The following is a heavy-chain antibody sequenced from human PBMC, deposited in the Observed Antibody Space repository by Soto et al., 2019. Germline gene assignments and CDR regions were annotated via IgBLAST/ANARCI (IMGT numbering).Heavy chain of an antibody. Sequence: EVQLLESGGGLVQPGGSLRLSCAASGFTFSSYAMSWVRQAPGKGLEWVSVISGSGGSTYYADSVKGRFTTARDNSKNTLYLQMNSLRAEDTAVYYCARRSSSWYFDYWGQGTLVTVSS. CDR1: GFTFSSYA. CDR3: ARRSSSWYFDY. CDR2: ISGSGGST. J-gene: IGHJ4*02. D-gene: IGHD6-13*01. V-gene: IGHV3-23*01.